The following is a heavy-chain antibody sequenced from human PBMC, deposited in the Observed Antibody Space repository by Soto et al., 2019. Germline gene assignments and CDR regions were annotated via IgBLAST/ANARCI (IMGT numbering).Heavy chain of an antibody. CDR2: ISAYNGNT. Sequence: QVKLVQSGTEVKKPGASMKVSCKASGYSFATSGISWVRQAPGQGLEWMGWISAYNGNTNYDQKLQDRIIMTTDTSTSTAYLELRSLRSDDTAVYYWARSGQYYDSSGYADWGQGTRVTVSS. D-gene: IGHD3-22*01. V-gene: IGHV1-18*01. CDR1: GYSFATSG. CDR3: ARSGQYYDSSGYAD. J-gene: IGHJ4*02.